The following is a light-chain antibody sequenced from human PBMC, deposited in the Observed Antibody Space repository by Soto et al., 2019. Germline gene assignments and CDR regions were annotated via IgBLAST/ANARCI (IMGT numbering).Light chain of an antibody. V-gene: IGKV1-5*03. CDR2: KAS. CDR1: QSISNW. J-gene: IGKJ2*01. CDR3: QQYNTYPYT. Sequence: DIQMTQSPSTLSASVGDRVTITCRASQSISNWLAWYQQKPGKAPKFLIYKASNLESGVPSRFSGSGFGTEFTLTISGLQTDDFATYFCQQYNTYPYTFGQGTKLEIK.